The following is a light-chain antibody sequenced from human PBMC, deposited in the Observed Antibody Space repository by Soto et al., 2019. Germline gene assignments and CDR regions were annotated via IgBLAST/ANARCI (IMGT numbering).Light chain of an antibody. J-gene: IGKJ4*01. V-gene: IGKV1-39*01. CDR2: TAS. CDR3: QQSFSTPLT. CDR1: QSSTSY. Sequence: DIQMTQSPSSLSASVGDRVTITCRASQSSTSYLNWYQHKSGKAPKLLIYTASSLQSGVPSRFSGSGFGTDFTLTISSLQPEDFATYYCQQSFSTPLTFGGGTKVEIK.